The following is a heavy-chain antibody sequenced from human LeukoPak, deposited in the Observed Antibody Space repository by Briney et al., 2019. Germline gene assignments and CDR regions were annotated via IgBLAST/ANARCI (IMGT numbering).Heavy chain of an antibody. CDR2: IEPSDSYT. Sequence: GESLKISCKGSGYSFTSYWISWVRQMPGKGLEWMGRIEPSDSYTNYSPSFQGHVTISADKSISTAYLQWSSPKASDTAMYYCARGRGYDILTGYYVSWFDPWGQGTLVTVSS. J-gene: IGHJ5*02. D-gene: IGHD3-9*01. CDR3: ARGRGYDILTGYYVSWFDP. V-gene: IGHV5-10-1*01. CDR1: GYSFTSYW.